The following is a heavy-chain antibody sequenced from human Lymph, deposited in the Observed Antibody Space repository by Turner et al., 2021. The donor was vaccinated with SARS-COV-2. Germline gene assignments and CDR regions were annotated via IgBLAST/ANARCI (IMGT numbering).Heavy chain of an antibody. CDR1: GFTFSSYA. Sequence: EVQLLESGGGLVRPGGSLRLSCPAPGFTFSSYAMSWVRQAPGKGLEGVSAITASGGSTYYADSVKGRFTISRDNSKNTLYLQMNSLRAEDTAVYYCAKDPNWYVLSAVDYWGQGTLVTVSS. V-gene: IGHV3-23*01. J-gene: IGHJ4*02. CDR3: AKDPNWYVLSAVDY. D-gene: IGHD1-1*01. CDR2: ITASGGST.